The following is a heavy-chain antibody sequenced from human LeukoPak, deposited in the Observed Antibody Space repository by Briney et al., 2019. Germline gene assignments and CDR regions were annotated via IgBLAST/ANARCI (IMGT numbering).Heavy chain of an antibody. CDR1: GFTFSSYA. CDR3: AKTGYYNAFHWFDP. Sequence: GGSLRLSCAASGFTFSSYAMSWVRQAPGKGLEWVSAISGGGGSTYYADSVKGRFTISRDNSKNTPYLQMNSLRAEDTAVYYCAKTGYYNAFHWFDPWGQGTLVTVSS. J-gene: IGHJ5*02. V-gene: IGHV3-23*01. D-gene: IGHD3-9*01. CDR2: ISGGGGST.